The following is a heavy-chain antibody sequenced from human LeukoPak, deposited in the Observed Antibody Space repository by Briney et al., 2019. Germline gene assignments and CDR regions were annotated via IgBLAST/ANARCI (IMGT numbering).Heavy chain of an antibody. J-gene: IGHJ4*02. Sequence: SETLSLTCTVSGGSISIYYWSWIRQPAGKGLEWIGRIYTRGSTNYNASLKSRVSMSVDTSKNQFSLKLSSVTAADTAVFYCARENSGSYREFDYWGQGTLVTVSS. CDR1: GGSISIYY. V-gene: IGHV4-4*07. CDR3: ARENSGSYREFDY. D-gene: IGHD1-26*01. CDR2: IYTRGST.